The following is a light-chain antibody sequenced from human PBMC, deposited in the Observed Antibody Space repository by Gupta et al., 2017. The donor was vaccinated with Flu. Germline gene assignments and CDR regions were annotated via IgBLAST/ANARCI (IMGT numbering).Light chain of an antibody. V-gene: IGKV3-20*01. CDR1: ESVSSNY. J-gene: IGKJ3*01. Sequence: ELILTQSPGTLSLSPGETATLSCRASESVSSNYLAWYRQRPGQAPRLLIHGATNRAAGIPDRFTGSVSGTDFTLTISGLEPEDFAVYYCQQYLSSPPGFTFGPGTKLDL. CDR3: QQYLSSPPGFT. CDR2: GAT.